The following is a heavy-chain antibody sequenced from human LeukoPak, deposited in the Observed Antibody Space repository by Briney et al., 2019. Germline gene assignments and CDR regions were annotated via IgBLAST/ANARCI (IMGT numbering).Heavy chain of an antibody. CDR2: ISSSSSYI. V-gene: IGHV3-21*01. J-gene: IGHJ6*02. D-gene: IGHD3-3*01. CDR3: ARDPLGRFLEWLSAHYGMDV. CDR1: GFTLSSYS. Sequence: GGSLRLSCAASGFTLSSYSMKWVRQAPGKGLEWVSSISSSSSYIYYADSVKGRFTISRDNAKNSLYLQMNSLRAEDTAVYYCARDPLGRFLEWLSAHYGMDVWGQGTTVTVSS.